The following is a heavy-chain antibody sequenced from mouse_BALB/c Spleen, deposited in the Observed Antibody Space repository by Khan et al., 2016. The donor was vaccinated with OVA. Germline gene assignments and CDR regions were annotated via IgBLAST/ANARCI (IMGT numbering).Heavy chain of an antibody. D-gene: IGHD2-14*01. J-gene: IGHJ3*01. CDR2: IWSDGTT. CDR3: ARKSYMYDFTY. V-gene: IGHV2-2*01. Sequence: VELVESGPGLVLPSQSLSITCTVSGFSLTTYGIHWVRQSPGKGLEWLGVIWSDGTTDFNAAFISRMSISTDNSKSQVFFKVNSLQPDDTAMYYCARKSYMYDFTYWGQGTLVTVSA. CDR1: GFSLTTYG.